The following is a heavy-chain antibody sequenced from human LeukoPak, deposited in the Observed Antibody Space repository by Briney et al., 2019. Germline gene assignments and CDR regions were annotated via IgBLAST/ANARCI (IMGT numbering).Heavy chain of an antibody. Sequence: GGSLRLSCAASGFTFSSYGMHWVRQAPGKGLEWVAVIWYDGSNKYYADSVKGRFTISRDNSKNTLYLQMNSLRAEDTAVYYCASSSSRLFLNAEVNGMDVWGKGTTVTVSS. CDR2: IWYDGSNK. J-gene: IGHJ6*04. V-gene: IGHV3-33*01. CDR3: ASSSSRLFLNAEVNGMDV. D-gene: IGHD6-13*01. CDR1: GFTFSSYG.